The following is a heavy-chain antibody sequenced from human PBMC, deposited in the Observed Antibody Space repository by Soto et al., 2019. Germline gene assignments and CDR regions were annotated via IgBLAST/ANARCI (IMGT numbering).Heavy chain of an antibody. CDR3: ARAPSSGSHLWIDP. Sequence: GGSLRLSCAASGFTFSSYWMHWVRQAPGKGLVWVSRYNSDGTSISYADSVKGRFTISRDNAKNTVYLQMNSLRPEDTAVYYCARAPSSGSHLWIDPRGQGTLVTVSS. V-gene: IGHV3-74*01. J-gene: IGHJ5*02. CDR2: YNSDGTSI. D-gene: IGHD1-26*01. CDR1: GFTFSSYW.